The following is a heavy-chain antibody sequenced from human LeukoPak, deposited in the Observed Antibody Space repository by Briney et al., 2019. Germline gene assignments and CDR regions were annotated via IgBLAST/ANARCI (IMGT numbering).Heavy chain of an antibody. Sequence: PSETLSLTCTVSGGSIGTYYWSWVRQSPGTGLEWIGYIYVTETRYNPYLQSRVTISVDRSRNQFFLKMTSVTAADTAVYYCARHIGGGIEDMDVWGRGTKVTVSS. CDR2: IYVTET. J-gene: IGHJ6*03. CDR3: ARHIGGGIEDMDV. V-gene: IGHV4-59*08. D-gene: IGHD3-16*02. CDR1: GGSIGTYY.